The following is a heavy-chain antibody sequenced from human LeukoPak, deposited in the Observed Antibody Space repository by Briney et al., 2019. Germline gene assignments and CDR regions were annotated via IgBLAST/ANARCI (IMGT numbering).Heavy chain of an antibody. V-gene: IGHV4-39*01. CDR1: GDSLGSGMYY. Sequence: SETLSLTCTVSGDSLGSGMYYWGWIRQAPGKGLTWIGSIYHSGSIFYNASFESRVAMSVDPSNNQFSLRLTSVTAADTAVYYCARLCQVTTRAKFEHWGQGILVTVSS. D-gene: IGHD4-17*01. CDR2: IYHSGSI. J-gene: IGHJ4*02. CDR3: ARLCQVTTRAKFEH.